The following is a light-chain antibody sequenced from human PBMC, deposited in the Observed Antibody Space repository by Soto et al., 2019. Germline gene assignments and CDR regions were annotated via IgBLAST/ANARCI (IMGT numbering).Light chain of an antibody. V-gene: IGLV2-8*01. CDR2: DVT. J-gene: IGLJ2*01. CDR3: SSYAGSNSVI. Sequence: QSALTQPPSASGSPGQSVTISCTGTSSDVGGYNYVSWYQQHPGKAPKLMIYDVTRRPSGVPDRCSGSKSGNTASLTVSGIQAEDETNYYCSSYAGSNSVIFGGGTKLTVL. CDR1: SSDVGGYNY.